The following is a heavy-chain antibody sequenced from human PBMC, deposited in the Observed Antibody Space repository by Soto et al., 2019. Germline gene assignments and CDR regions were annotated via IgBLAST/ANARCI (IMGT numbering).Heavy chain of an antibody. D-gene: IGHD2-8*01. CDR3: ARNGDCTRHGCIVGWFDP. CDR1: GGSISSGGYY. CDR2: IYHSGTT. Sequence: PSETLSLTCTVSGGSISSGGYYWSWIRQHPGKGLEWIGYIYHSGTTYYNPSLKSRVTISVDTSKNQFSLKLTSVTAADTAMYYCARNGDCTRHGCIVGWFDPWGPGTLVTVS. J-gene: IGHJ5*02. V-gene: IGHV4-31*03.